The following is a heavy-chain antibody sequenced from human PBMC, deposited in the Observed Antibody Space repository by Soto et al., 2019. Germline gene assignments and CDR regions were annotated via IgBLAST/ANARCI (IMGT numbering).Heavy chain of an antibody. Sequence: PSETLSLTCTVSGGSISSYYWSWIRQPAGKGLEWIGRIYTSGSTNYNPSLKSRVTMSVDTSKNQFSLKLSSVTAADTAVYYCARGEYSYGINYYYYGMDVWGQGTTVTVSS. D-gene: IGHD5-18*01. V-gene: IGHV4-4*07. CDR2: IYTSGST. J-gene: IGHJ6*02. CDR3: ARGEYSYGINYYYYGMDV. CDR1: GGSISSYY.